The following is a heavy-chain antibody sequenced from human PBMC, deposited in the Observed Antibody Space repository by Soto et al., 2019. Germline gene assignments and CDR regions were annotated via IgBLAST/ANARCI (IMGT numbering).Heavy chain of an antibody. CDR3: ARDWIGGTVFRGYLDY. CDR1: GGIFHGYG. J-gene: IGHJ4*02. Sequence: QEQLVESGGGVVQPGTSLRLSCAVPGGIFHGYGMHWVRQAPGKGLEGVAIIRFDGSNEEYADSVKGRFTISRDNSKNTLYLQMNTLGAEDTAVYYCARDWIGGTVFRGYLDYWGRGTVVTVSS. V-gene: IGHV3-33*01. CDR2: IRFDGSNE. D-gene: IGHD3-3*01.